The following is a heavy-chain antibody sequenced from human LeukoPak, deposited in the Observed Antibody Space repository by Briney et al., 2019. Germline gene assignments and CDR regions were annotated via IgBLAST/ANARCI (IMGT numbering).Heavy chain of an antibody. CDR1: GVALRSYY. Sequence: SETLCLTCTVSGVALRSYYWSWSPHRPGKGLEWIGYIYYSGRTQHNPSLKSRGTISVYTSKTKFSLKLSSGTASDTAVYLCARVGSIAAAIGPFDPWGQGTLVTVSS. D-gene: IGHD6-13*01. CDR2: IYYSGRT. J-gene: IGHJ5*02. V-gene: IGHV4-59*01. CDR3: ARVGSIAAAIGPFDP.